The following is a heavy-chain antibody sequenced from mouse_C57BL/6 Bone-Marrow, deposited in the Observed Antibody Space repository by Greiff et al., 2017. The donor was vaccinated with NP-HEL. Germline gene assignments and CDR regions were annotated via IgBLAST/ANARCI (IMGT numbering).Heavy chain of an antibody. CDR3: ARDADGGAWFAY. Sequence: DVQLVESGGGLVKPGGSLKLSCAASGFTFSDYGMHWVRQAPEKGLEWVAYISSGSSTIYYADTVKGRFTISRDNAKNTLFLQMTSLRSEDTAMYYCARDADGGAWFAYWGQGTLVTVSA. CDR1: GFTFSDYG. V-gene: IGHV5-17*01. CDR2: ISSGSSTI. J-gene: IGHJ3*01.